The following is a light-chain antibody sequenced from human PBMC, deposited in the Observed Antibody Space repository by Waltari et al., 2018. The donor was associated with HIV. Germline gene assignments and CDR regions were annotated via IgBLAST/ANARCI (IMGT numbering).Light chain of an antibody. CDR3: QQYIQWPIT. Sequence: EITMTQSPVPLSVSPGEGVTLSCRASRSIGTNLAWYQHKPGQSPRLLIYGSSNRATDVPARFSGSGSGTEFTLTISRLESDDCAIYTCQQYIQWPITFGGGTTVE. CDR2: GSS. J-gene: IGKJ4*01. CDR1: RSIGTN. V-gene: IGKV3D-15*01.